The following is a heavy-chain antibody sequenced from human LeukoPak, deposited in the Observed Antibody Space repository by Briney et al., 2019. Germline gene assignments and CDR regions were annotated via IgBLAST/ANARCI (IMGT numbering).Heavy chain of an antibody. J-gene: IGHJ3*02. Sequence: SETLSLTCAVSGGSISSSIHYWAWIRQPPGKGLEWIGSMYYSGSTYYNPSLKSRVTISVDTSKNQFSLKLSSVTAADTAVYYCARDASRGDDAFDIWGQGTMVTVSS. CDR2: MYYSGST. CDR3: ARDASRGDDAFDI. V-gene: IGHV4-39*07. CDR1: GGSISSSIHY.